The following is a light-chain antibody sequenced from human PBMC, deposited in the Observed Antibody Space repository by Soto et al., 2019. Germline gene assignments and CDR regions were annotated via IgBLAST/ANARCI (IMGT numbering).Light chain of an antibody. Sequence: QSVLTQPPSASGSPGQSVTISCTGTSSDVGAYKYDSWYQQYPGKAPKLMIYEVTKRPSGVPDRFSGSKSGNTASLTASGLQAEDEADYYCTSYVGNDIWVFGGGTKVTVL. CDR3: TSYVGNDIWV. J-gene: IGLJ3*02. CDR2: EVT. V-gene: IGLV2-8*01. CDR1: SSDVGAYKY.